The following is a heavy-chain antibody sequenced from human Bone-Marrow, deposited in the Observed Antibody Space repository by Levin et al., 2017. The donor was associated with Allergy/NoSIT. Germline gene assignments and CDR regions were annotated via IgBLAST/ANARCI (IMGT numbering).Heavy chain of an antibody. V-gene: IGHV1-18*01. D-gene: IGHD2-8*01. CDR1: GYTLINYG. J-gene: IGHJ3*02. CDR2: ITAYTGYT. CDR3: ARDRVYCSNGVCDTGAFDI. Sequence: GESLKISCKASGYTLINYGISWVRQAPGQGLEWMGWITAYTGYTNYGQRVQGRVTMTTDTSTNTAYMELRSLRSDDTAVYYCARDRVYCSNGVCDTGAFDIWGQGTKVTVSS.